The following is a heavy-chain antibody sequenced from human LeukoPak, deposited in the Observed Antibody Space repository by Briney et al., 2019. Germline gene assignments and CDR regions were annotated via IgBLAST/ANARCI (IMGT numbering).Heavy chain of an antibody. D-gene: IGHD6-13*01. J-gene: IGHJ6*02. V-gene: IGHV4-59*01. Sequence: SETLSLTCTVSGGPISSYYWSWIRQPPGKGLEWIGYIYYSGSTNYNPSLKSRVTISVDTSKNQFSLKLSSVTAADTAVYYCARGSSSWTYYYGMDVWGQGTTVTVSS. CDR2: IYYSGST. CDR3: ARGSSSWTYYYGMDV. CDR1: GGPISSYY.